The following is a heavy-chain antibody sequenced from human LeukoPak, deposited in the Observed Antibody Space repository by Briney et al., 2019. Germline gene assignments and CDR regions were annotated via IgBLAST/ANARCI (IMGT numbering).Heavy chain of an antibody. CDR2: ISATTKNT. CDR1: GFSFSSYA. V-gene: IGHV3-23*01. J-gene: IGHJ4*02. D-gene: IGHD3-22*01. CDR3: TKDYDTVGYYSSDY. Sequence: PGGSLRLSCAASGFSFSSYAMSWVRQAPGKGLEWVSSISATTKNTYYADSVKGRFTISRDSSKNTLYLQMNSLRAADTALYYCTKDYDTVGYYSSDYWGQGTLVTVSS.